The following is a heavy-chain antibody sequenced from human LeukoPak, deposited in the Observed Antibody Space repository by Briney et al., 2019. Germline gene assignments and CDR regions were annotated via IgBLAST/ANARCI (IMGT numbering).Heavy chain of an antibody. J-gene: IGHJ4*02. D-gene: IGHD5-12*01. V-gene: IGHV4-39*01. Sequence: SETLSLTCTVSGGSISSSDYYWGWIRQPPGKGLEWIGRIYYTGSTYYNPSLKSRVSISVDTSKTQFSVTLSSVTAADTAVYFCTSQRGFSGYDPLHFWGQGTLVTVSS. CDR1: GGSISSSDYY. CDR2: IYYTGST. CDR3: TSQRGFSGYDPLHF.